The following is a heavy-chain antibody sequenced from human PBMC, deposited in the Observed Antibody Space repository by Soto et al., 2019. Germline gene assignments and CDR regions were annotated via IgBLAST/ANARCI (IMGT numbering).Heavy chain of an antibody. D-gene: IGHD6-13*01. V-gene: IGHV3-13*01. CDR3: AREDSSSWPDAFDI. Sequence: EVQLVESGGGLVQPGGSLRLSCAASGFTFSSYDMHWVRQATGKGLEWVSAIGTAGDTYYPGSVKGRFTISRENAKNSLYLQMNSLGAEDTAVYYCAREDSSSWPDAFDIWGQGTMVTVSS. CDR2: IGTAGDT. J-gene: IGHJ3*02. CDR1: GFTFSSYD.